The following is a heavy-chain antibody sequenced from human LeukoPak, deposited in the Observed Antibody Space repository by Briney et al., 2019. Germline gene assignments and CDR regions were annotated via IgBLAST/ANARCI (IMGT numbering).Heavy chain of an antibody. CDR2: INPNSGGT. D-gene: IGHD1-26*01. Sequence: ASVKVSCKASGYTFTGYYMHWVRQAPGQGFEWMGWINPNSGGTNYAQRFQGRVTMTRDTSISTAYMELARLRSDDTAVYYCARELDLSGSHGDVDCWGQGTLVTVSS. J-gene: IGHJ4*02. V-gene: IGHV1-2*02. CDR1: GYTFTGYY. CDR3: ARELDLSGSHGDVDC.